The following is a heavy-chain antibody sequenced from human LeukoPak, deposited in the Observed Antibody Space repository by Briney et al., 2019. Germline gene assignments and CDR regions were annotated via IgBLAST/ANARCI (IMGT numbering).Heavy chain of an antibody. V-gene: IGHV3-21*01. D-gene: IGHD1-14*01. CDR2: IGPTGTDR. J-gene: IGHJ4*02. CDR1: GFTFSSYS. CDR3: ATETIGRHYDY. Sequence: GGSLRLSCAASGFTFSSYSMNWVRQAPGKGLEWVSSIGPTGTDRYYADSVRGRFTISRDNAKNSMYLQMDSLRGEDTAVYYCATETIGRHYDYWGQGTLLTVSS.